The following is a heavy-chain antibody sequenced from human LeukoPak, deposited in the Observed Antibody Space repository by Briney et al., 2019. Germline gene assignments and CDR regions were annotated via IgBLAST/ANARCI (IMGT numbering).Heavy chain of an antibody. CDR1: GFTFSYYS. Sequence: GGSLRLSCAASGFTFSYYSMTWVRQAPGKGLEWVSSISSSSRDIQYTDSVGGRFTISRDNAKNSLCLQMNSLRAEDTAMYYCARVYSSSWYFFDYWGQGTLVTVSS. V-gene: IGHV3-21*06. CDR2: ISSSSRDI. D-gene: IGHD6-13*01. CDR3: ARVYSSSWYFFDY. J-gene: IGHJ4*02.